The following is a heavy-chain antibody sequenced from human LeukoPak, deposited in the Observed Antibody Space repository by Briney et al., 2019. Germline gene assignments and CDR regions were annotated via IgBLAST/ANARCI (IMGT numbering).Heavy chain of an antibody. Sequence: SETLSLTCAVYGGSFSGYYWSWIRQPPGKGLEWIGEINHSGSTNYNPSLKSRVTISVDTSKNQFSLKLSSVTAADTAVYYCARVPTTVVTVNDVEADYWGQGTLVTVSS. CDR2: INHSGST. J-gene: IGHJ4*02. D-gene: IGHD4-17*01. CDR3: ARVPTTVVTVNDVEADY. CDR1: GGSFSGYY. V-gene: IGHV4-34*01.